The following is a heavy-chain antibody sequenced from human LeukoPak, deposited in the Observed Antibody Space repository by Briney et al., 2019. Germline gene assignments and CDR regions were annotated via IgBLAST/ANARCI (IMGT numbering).Heavy chain of an antibody. CDR1: GGTFSSYA. D-gene: IGHD3-3*01. J-gene: IGHJ6*02. CDR2: IIPILGIA. V-gene: IGHV1-69*04. Sequence: SVKVSCKASGGTFSSYAINWVRQAPGQGLEWMGRIIPILGIANYAQKFQGRVTITADKSTSTAYMELSSLRSEDTAVDYCARVGPGGTIFGVVDVYYYYGMDVWGQGTTVTVSS. CDR3: ARVGPGGTIFGVVDVYYYYGMDV.